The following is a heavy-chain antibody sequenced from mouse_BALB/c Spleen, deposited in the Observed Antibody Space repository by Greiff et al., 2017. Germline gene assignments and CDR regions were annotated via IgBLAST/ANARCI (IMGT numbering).Heavy chain of an antibody. J-gene: IGHJ1*01. CDR3: ARSVGQGYFDV. CDR2: INPYNGAT. D-gene: IGHD3-3*01. CDR1: GYSFTGYY. Sequence: EVQLQQSGPELVKPGASVKISCKASGYSFTGYYMHWVKQSHVKSLEWIGRINPYNGATSYNQNFKDKASLTVDKSSSTAYMELHSLTSEDAAVYYCARSVGQGYFDVWGAGSTVTVSS. V-gene: IGHV1-31*01.